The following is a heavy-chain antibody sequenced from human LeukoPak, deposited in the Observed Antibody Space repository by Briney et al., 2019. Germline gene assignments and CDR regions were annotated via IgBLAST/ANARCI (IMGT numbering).Heavy chain of an antibody. CDR2: IRNSGGDI. V-gene: IGHV3-21*05. CDR3: ARGESGSDKWVDP. Sequence: GGSLRLSWAGTGFTVSSPIMSWVRQAPGRGLEWISFIRNSGGDIRYADSVKGRFTISRDTAKNSVHLQMNSLRGDDTAIYYCARGESGSDKWVDPWGQGTLVTVSS. J-gene: IGHJ5*02. CDR1: GFTVSSPI. D-gene: IGHD3-10*01.